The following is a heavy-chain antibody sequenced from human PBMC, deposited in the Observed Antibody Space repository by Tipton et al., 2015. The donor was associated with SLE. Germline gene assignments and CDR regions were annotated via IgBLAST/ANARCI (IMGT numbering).Heavy chain of an antibody. CDR2: IWYDGSNK. J-gene: IGHJ4*02. Sequence: SLRLSCAASGFTFSSYGMHWVRQAPGKGLEWVAVIWYDGSNKYYADSVKGRFTISRDNSKNTLYLQMNSLRAEDTAVYYCAREPNWNSPRYFDYWGQGTLVTVSS. V-gene: IGHV3-33*01. CDR1: GFTFSSYG. D-gene: IGHD1-7*01. CDR3: AREPNWNSPRYFDY.